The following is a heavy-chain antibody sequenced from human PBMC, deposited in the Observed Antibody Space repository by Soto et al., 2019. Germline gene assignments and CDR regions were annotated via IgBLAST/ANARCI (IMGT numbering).Heavy chain of an antibody. J-gene: IGHJ5*02. D-gene: IGHD2-2*01. V-gene: IGHV4-30-2*01. CDR3: ARVPDR. Sequence: QPQLQESGSGLVKPSQTLSLTCAVSCGSISSGGYSWSWIRQPPGKGLEWIGYSYHSGSTYYNPSLQSRVTISVDRSKNQFSLKLSSVTAADTAVYYCARVPDRWGQGTLVTVSS. CDR1: CGSISSGGYS. CDR2: SYHSGST.